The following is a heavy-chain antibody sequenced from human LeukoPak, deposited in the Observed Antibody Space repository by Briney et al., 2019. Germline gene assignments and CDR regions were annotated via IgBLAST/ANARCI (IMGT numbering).Heavy chain of an antibody. V-gene: IGHV1-18*01. J-gene: IGHJ4*01. CDR1: GYSFSTTY. D-gene: IGHD1-26*01. CDR2: ISAYNGGT. CDR3: ARGGTYYPCIDY. Sequence: ASVKVSCKASGYSFSTTYINWVRQAPGQGLEWMGRISAYNGGTAYAQKFQGRVIMTTDSSTTTAYMDLASLRSDDTAVYYCARGGTYYPCIDYWGQGTLVTVSS.